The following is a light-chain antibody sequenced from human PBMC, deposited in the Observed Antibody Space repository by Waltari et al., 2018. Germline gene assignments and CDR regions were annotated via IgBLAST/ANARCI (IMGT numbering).Light chain of an antibody. J-gene: IGLJ2*01. V-gene: IGLV3-25*03. CDR1: AVPKQY. CDR2: KDK. Sequence: SYELTQPPSVSVSPGQTATISCSGDAVPKQYSYWYQQKAGQAPVLLIYKDKERPSGIPERFSGSSSGTTVTLTITGVQAEDEADYYGQSADRSGYFLTFGGGTKVTVL. CDR3: QSADRSGYFLT.